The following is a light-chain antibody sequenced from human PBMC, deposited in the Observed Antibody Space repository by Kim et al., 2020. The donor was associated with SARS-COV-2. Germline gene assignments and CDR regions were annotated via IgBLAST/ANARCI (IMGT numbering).Light chain of an antibody. CDR2: EVS. Sequence: GQSGTLSTTGTARDVGGHNDLSCYQQRRGTAPRLLYDEVSQRPSVVPGRFSGTKAGNTAYLTVSGLQSEEDVHYYCGSYADSRILVFGGGTQLTVL. J-gene: IGLJ2*01. V-gene: IGLV2-8*01. CDR3: GSYADSRILV. CDR1: ARDVGGHND.